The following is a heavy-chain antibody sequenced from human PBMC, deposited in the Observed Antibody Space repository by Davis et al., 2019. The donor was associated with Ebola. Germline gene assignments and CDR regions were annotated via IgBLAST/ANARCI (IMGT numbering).Heavy chain of an antibody. D-gene: IGHD2-15*01. V-gene: IGHV3-74*01. Sequence: GESLKISCAASGFTFSSYWMHWVRQAPGKGLVWVSRINSDGSSTSYADSVKGRFTISRDNAKNTLYLQMNSLRAEDTAVYYCASQGDIVVVVAATPFDYWGQGTLVTVSS. CDR1: GFTFSSYW. CDR2: INSDGSST. CDR3: ASQGDIVVVVAATPFDY. J-gene: IGHJ4*02.